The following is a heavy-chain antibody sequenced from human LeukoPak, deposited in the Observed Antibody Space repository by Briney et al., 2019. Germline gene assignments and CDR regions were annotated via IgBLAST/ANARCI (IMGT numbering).Heavy chain of an antibody. CDR2: INTDGTST. CDR3: AKDQEIKGTTLFYFDF. D-gene: IGHD1-14*01. Sequence: GGSLRLSCVASGFTFSSYWMHWVRQAPGKGLVWVSRINTDGTSTTYADSVKGRFTISRDNSKRTVFLQMNSLRVDDTAVYYCAKDQEIKGTTLFYFDFWGQGNQVTVSS. J-gene: IGHJ4*02. V-gene: IGHV3-74*01. CDR1: GFTFSSYW.